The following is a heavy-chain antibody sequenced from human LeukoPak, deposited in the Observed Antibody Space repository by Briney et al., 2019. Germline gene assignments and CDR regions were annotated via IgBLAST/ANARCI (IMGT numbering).Heavy chain of an antibody. CDR2: INSDGSST. Sequence: GGSLRLSCAASGFTFSSYWMHWVRQAPGKGLVWVSRINSDGSSTSYADSVKGRFTMSRDNAKNTLYLQMNSLRAEDTAVYYCARDLTFRGSGSKFDYWGQGTLVTVSS. CDR1: GFTFSSYW. V-gene: IGHV3-74*01. CDR3: ARDLTFRGSGSKFDY. D-gene: IGHD3-10*01. J-gene: IGHJ4*02.